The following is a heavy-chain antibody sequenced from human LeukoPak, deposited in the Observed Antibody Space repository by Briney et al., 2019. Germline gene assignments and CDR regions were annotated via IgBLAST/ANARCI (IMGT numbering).Heavy chain of an antibody. Sequence: ASVKVSCKASGYTFTGYYMHWVRQAPGQGLEWMGWINPNSGGTNYAQKFQGRVTMSRDTSISTAYMELSRLRSDDTAVYYCARDYSSGWNSGNWFDPWGQGTLVTVSS. J-gene: IGHJ5*02. CDR1: GYTFTGYY. CDR2: INPNSGGT. D-gene: IGHD6-19*01. CDR3: ARDYSSGWNSGNWFDP. V-gene: IGHV1-2*02.